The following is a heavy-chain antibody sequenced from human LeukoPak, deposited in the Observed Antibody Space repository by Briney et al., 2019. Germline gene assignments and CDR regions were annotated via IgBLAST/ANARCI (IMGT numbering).Heavy chain of an antibody. CDR3: ASGYCSSTSCYHFDP. V-gene: IGHV1-69*13. Sequence: ASVKVSCKASGGTFSSYAISWVRQAPGQGLEWMGGIIPIFGTANYAQKFQGRVTITADESTSTAYMELSSLRSKDTAVYSCASGYCSSTSCYHFDPWGQGTLVTVSS. CDR1: GGTFSSYA. D-gene: IGHD2-2*01. CDR2: IIPIFGTA. J-gene: IGHJ5*02.